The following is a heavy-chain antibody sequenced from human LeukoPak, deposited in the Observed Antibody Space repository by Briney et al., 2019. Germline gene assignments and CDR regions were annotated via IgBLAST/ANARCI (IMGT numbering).Heavy chain of an antibody. Sequence: PSETLSLTCTVSGYSISSGYYWGWIRQPPGKGLEWIGTIYHSGSTYYNPSLKSRVTISIDTSKNQFSLKVNSVTAADTAVYYCARVGVRSGLHGLDPWGQGILVTVSS. D-gene: IGHD6-19*01. V-gene: IGHV4-38-2*02. J-gene: IGHJ5*02. CDR2: IYHSGST. CDR1: GYSISSGYY. CDR3: ARVGVRSGLHGLDP.